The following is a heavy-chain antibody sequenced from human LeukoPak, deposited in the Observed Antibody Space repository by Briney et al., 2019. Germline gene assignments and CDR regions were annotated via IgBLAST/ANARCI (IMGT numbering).Heavy chain of an antibody. CDR2: ISSNGGST. V-gene: IGHV3-64*01. CDR3: ARAGLGCSGGSCYIDYYYMDV. J-gene: IGHJ6*03. Sequence: GGSLRLSCAASGFTFSSYAMHWVRQAPGKGLEYVSAISSNGGSTYYANSVKGRFTISRDNSKNTLYLQMGSLRAEDMAVYYCARAGLGCSGGSCYIDYYYMDVWGKGTTVTVSS. CDR1: GFTFSSYA. D-gene: IGHD2-15*01.